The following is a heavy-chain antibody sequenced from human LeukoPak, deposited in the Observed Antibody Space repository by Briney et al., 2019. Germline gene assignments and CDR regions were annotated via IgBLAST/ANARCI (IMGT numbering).Heavy chain of an antibody. D-gene: IGHD6-13*01. V-gene: IGHV3-30*02. J-gene: IGHJ4*02. CDR3: AKEGSSSSWDPYFRFDY. CDR1: GFTFSYYG. CDR2: IRYDGNDK. Sequence: GGSLRLSCAASGFTFSYYGMHWVRQAPGKGLEWVAFIRYDGNDKFYAESVKGRFTISRDTSRNTLYLQMNSLRAEDTAVYYCAKEGSSSSWDPYFRFDYWGQGTLVTVSS.